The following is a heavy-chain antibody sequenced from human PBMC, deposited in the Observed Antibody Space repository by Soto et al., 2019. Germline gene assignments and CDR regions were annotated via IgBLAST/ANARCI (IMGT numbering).Heavy chain of an antibody. V-gene: IGHV4-31*02. Sequence: PGKGLEWIGYISYSGRTYYNPSLKSRVTISIDTSKNQFSLKLSSVTAADIFFFQAEDGIRDVRSVSAFLLNRSSDL. CDR2: ISYSGRT. CDR3: EDGIRDVRSVSAFLLNRSSDL. D-gene: IGHD3-10*02. J-gene: IGHJ2*01.